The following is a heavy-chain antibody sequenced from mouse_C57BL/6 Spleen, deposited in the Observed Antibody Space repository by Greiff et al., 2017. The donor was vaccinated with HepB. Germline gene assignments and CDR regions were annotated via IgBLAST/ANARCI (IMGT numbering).Heavy chain of an antibody. CDR2: INPNNGGT. CDR1: GYTFTDYN. CDR3: ARKTYYSNYYYAMDY. J-gene: IGHJ4*01. Sequence: EVQLVESGPELVKPGASVKIPCKASGYTFTDYNMDWVKQSHGKSLEWIGDINPNNGGTIYNQKFKGKATLTVDKSSSTAYMELRSLTSEDTAVYYCARKTYYSNYYYAMDYWGQGTSVTVSS. V-gene: IGHV1-18*01. D-gene: IGHD2-5*01.